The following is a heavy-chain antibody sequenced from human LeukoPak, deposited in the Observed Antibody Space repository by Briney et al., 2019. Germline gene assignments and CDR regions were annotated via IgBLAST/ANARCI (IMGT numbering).Heavy chain of an antibody. D-gene: IGHD1-1*01. CDR1: GFTFSTYS. Sequence: GGSLRLSCATSGFTFSTYSMNWVRQAPGKGLEWVSVIYSGGSTYYADSVKGRFTISRDNSKNTLYLQMNSLRAEDTAVYYCARDRRYFDPWGQGTLVTVSS. CDR3: ARDRRYFDP. CDR2: IYSGGST. V-gene: IGHV3-53*01. J-gene: IGHJ5*02.